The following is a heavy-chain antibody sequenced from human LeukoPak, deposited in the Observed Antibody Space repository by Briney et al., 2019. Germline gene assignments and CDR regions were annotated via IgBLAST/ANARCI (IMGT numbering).Heavy chain of an antibody. J-gene: IGHJ6*02. CDR1: GGTFSSYA. D-gene: IGHD5-18*01. CDR3: ARDLRERRRSTAMVKRYFGMDV. V-gene: IGHV1-69*04. Sequence: GASVKVSCKASGGTFSSYAISWVRQAPGQGLEWMGRIIPILGIANYAQKFQGRVTITADKSTSTAYMELSSLRSEDTAVYYCARDLRERRRSTAMVKRYFGMDVWGQGTTVTVSS. CDR2: IIPILGIA.